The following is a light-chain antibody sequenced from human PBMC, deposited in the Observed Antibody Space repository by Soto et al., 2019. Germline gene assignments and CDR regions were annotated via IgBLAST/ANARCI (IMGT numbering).Light chain of an antibody. CDR1: SSDVGGYNY. CDR3: SSYTSSSTLLYV. J-gene: IGLJ1*01. CDR2: DVS. Sequence: QSALTQPAYVSGSPGQSITISCTGTSSDVGGYNYVSWYQQHPGKAPKLMIYDVSNRPSGVSNRFSGSKSGNTASLTISGLQAEDEADYYCSSYTSSSTLLYVFGTGNKLTVL. V-gene: IGLV2-14*01.